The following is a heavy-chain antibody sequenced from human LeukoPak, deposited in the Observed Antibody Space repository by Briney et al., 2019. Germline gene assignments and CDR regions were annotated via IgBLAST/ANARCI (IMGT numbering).Heavy chain of an antibody. CDR3: ARMDTAMVEGP. CDR2: INHSGST. Sequence: PSETLSLTCAVYGGSFSGYYWSWIRQPPGKGLEWIGEINHSGSTDYNPSLKSRVTISVDTSKNQFSLKLSSVTAADTAVYYCARMDTAMVEGPWGQGTLVTVSS. D-gene: IGHD5-18*01. CDR1: GGSFSGYY. V-gene: IGHV4-34*01. J-gene: IGHJ5*02.